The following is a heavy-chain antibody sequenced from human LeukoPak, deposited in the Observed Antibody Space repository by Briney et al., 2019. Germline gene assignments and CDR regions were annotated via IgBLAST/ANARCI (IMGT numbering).Heavy chain of an antibody. D-gene: IGHD1-7*01. CDR3: TQERAGTTVDY. V-gene: IGHV4-39*01. Sequence: SETLSLTCTVSGGSISSTTYYWGWIRQPPGKGLEWIGSVYYTGGTYNNPSLKSRLTISIDTSRNQFSLKLSSVTAADTAVYYCTQERAGTTVDYWGQGTLVTVSS. CDR2: VYYTGGT. CDR1: GGSISSTTYY. J-gene: IGHJ4*02.